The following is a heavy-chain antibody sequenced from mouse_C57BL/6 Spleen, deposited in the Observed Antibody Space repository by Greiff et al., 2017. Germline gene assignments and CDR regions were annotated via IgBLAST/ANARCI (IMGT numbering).Heavy chain of an antibody. CDR1: GYTFTSYW. D-gene: IGHD2-3*01. J-gene: IGHJ1*03. CDR3: AGGGYSWYFDV. V-gene: IGHV1-61*01. CDR2: IYPSDSET. Sequence: VQLQQPGAELVRPGSSVKLSCKASGYTFTSYWMDWVKQRPGQGLEWIGNIYPSDSETHYNQKFKDKATLTVDKSSRTAYMQLSSLTSEDSAVDCCAGGGYSWYFDVWGTGTTVTVSS.